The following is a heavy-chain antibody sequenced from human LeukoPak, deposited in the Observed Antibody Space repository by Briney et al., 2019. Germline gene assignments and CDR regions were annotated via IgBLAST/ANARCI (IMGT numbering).Heavy chain of an antibody. CDR2: INHRGST. D-gene: IGHD2-15*01. CDR3: ARAPGAALD. V-gene: IGHV4-34*01. CDR1: GGSISSYY. J-gene: IGHJ4*02. Sequence: SETLSLTCTVSGGSISSYYWSWIRQPPGKGLEWIGEINHRGSTNYNPSLKSRVTVSLDTSKNQFSLKLSSVTAADTAVYYCARAPGAALDWGQGTLVTVSS.